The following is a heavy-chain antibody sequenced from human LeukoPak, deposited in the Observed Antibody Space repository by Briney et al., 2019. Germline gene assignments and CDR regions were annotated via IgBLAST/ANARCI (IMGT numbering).Heavy chain of an antibody. CDR3: AKEDSENYQGFDY. D-gene: IGHD1-26*01. J-gene: IGHJ4*02. CDR1: GVTFSIYA. Sequence: PGGSLRLSCAASGVTFSIYAMSWVRQAPGKGLECVSAISGSGGSTYYADSVKGRFTISRNNSKTSLYLQMTSLRAEDTAVYYCAKEDSENYQGFDYWGQGTLVTVSS. V-gene: IGHV3-23*01. CDR2: ISGSGGST.